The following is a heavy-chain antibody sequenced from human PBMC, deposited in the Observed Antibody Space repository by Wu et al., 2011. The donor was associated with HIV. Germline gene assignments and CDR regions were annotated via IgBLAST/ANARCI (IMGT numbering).Heavy chain of an antibody. CDR2: INPSGGGR. J-gene: IGHJ4*02. CDR3: ARDDSSGWPEGFDY. CDR1: GYTFANYY. D-gene: IGHD6-19*01. Sequence: QVQLVQSGADVKKPGASVKVSCMASGYTFANYYIHWVRQAPGQGLEWMGIINPSGGGRSSAQSFQGRITMTTDTSTSTAYMELRSLRSDDTAVYYCARDDSSGWPEGFDYWGQGTLVTVSS. V-gene: IGHV1-46*01.